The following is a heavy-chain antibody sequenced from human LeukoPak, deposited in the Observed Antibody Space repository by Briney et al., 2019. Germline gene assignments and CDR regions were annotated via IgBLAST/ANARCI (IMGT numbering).Heavy chain of an antibody. J-gene: IGHJ2*01. CDR3: AKDGYYDSSAYYYVRYFDL. Sequence: GGSLRLSCAASGFTFSIYGMSWVRQAPGRGLEWASAMSGSGGSTYYADSVKGRFTISRDNSKNTLYLQMNSLRAEDTAVYYCAKDGYYDSSAYYYVRYFDLWGRGTLVTVSS. D-gene: IGHD3-22*01. CDR2: MSGSGGST. V-gene: IGHV3-23*01. CDR1: GFTFSIYG.